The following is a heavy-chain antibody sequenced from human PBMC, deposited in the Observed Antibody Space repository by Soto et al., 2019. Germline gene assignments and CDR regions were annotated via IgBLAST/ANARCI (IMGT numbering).Heavy chain of an antibody. Sequence: QVQLVQSGAEVKKPGASVKVSCKASGYTFTNYAMHWVRQAPGQRLEWMGWINAGNGNTKYSQKFQGRVTITRDTSVSTAYMELSSLRSEDTAVYYCARPHFSSSYYFDYWGQGTLVTVSS. J-gene: IGHJ4*02. CDR1: GYTFTNYA. CDR2: INAGNGNT. CDR3: ARPHFSSSYYFDY. D-gene: IGHD6-13*01. V-gene: IGHV1-3*01.